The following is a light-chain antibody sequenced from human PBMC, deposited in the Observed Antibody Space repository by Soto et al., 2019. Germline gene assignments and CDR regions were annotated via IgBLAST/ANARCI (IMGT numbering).Light chain of an antibody. CDR1: QSIDSW. CDR2: KAS. V-gene: IGKV1-5*03. Sequence: DLQMTQSPSTLSASVGDRVTITCRASQSIDSWLAWYQQKPGKAPNLLIYKASSLESGVPSRFSGSGSGTEFTLTISSRQPDDFATYYCQQYNSYSSGTFGQGTKVDIK. J-gene: IGKJ1*01. CDR3: QQYNSYSSGT.